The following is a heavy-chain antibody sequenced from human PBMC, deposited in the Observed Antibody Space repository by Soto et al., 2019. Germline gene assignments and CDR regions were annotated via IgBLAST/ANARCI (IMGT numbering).Heavy chain of an antibody. Sequence: QVQLVESGGGVVQPGRSLTLSCAASGFTFSSYGMHWVRQAPGKGLEWVGVIWYDGSKKYYADSVKGRFTISRDNSKNTLYLQMNSLRAEDTAVYYCARGYSYGAVVLDYWGQGTLVTVPS. CDR1: GFTFSSYG. D-gene: IGHD5-18*01. V-gene: IGHV3-33*01. J-gene: IGHJ4*02. CDR2: IWYDGSKK. CDR3: ARGYSYGAVVLDY.